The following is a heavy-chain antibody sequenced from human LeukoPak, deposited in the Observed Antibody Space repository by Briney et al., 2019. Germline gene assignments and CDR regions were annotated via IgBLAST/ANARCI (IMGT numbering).Heavy chain of an antibody. CDR1: GGSISSTNW. Sequence: PSETLSLTCGVYGGSISSTNWWSWVRQPPGQGLEWIGEISLTGETNYNPSLNGRVTMSLDESRNQLSLDLTSVTAADTARYYCSRVSGAFCPFGYWGQGTLVIV. V-gene: IGHV4-4*02. D-gene: IGHD7-27*01. J-gene: IGHJ4*02. CDR2: ISLTGET. CDR3: SRVSGAFCPFGY.